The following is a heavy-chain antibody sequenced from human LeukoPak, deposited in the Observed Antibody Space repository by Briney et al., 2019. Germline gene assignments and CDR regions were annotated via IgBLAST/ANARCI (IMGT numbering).Heavy chain of an antibody. CDR3: ARAGFYRFDY. CDR1: GFSFSDYW. Sequence: PGGPLRLPCEGSGFSFSDYWGPWVRQFPGKGRVWVSRITPDGGTTNYADSVKGRFTISRDNARGTLYLQMNSLRVEDTAVYYCARAGFYRFDYWGQGTLVTVSS. D-gene: IGHD2/OR15-2a*01. J-gene: IGHJ4*02. CDR2: ITPDGGTT. V-gene: IGHV3-74*01.